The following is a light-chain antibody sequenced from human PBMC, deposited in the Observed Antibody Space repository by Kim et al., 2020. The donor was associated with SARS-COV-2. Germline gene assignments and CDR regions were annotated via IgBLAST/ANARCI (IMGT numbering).Light chain of an antibody. CDR2: YDS. CDR3: QVWDSSSDHWV. V-gene: IGLV3-21*04. CDR1: NIGSKS. J-gene: IGLJ3*02. Sequence: APGKTARITCGGNNIGSKSVHWYQQRPGQAPVLVIYYDSDRPSGIPERFSGSNSGNTATLTISRVEAGEEADYYCQVWDSSSDHWVFGGGTQLTVL.